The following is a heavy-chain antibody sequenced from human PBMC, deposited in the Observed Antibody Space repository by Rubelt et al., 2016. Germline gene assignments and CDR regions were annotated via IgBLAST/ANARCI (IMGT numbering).Heavy chain of an antibody. CDR2: IYHSGST. CDR3: ARQGGTYLYSYFDY. J-gene: IGHJ4*02. D-gene: IGHD1-26*01. Sequence: TGLEWIGEIYHSGSTNYNPSLKSRVTISVDKSKNQFSLKLSSVTAADTAVYYCARQGGTYLYSYFDYWGQGTTVTVSS. V-gene: IGHV4-4*02.